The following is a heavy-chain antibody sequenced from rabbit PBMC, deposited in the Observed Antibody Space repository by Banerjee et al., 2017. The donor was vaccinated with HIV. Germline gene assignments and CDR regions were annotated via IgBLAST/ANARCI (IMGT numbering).Heavy chain of an antibody. CDR3: ARGGYTTYAYTDYSYFNL. CDR1: GFSFSSGQD. D-gene: IGHD6-1*01. Sequence: QEQLVESGGGLVQPEGSLTLTCTASGFSFSSGQDMCWVRQAPGKGLEWIACINDGSSDSTYYASWAKGRFTISKTSSTTVTLQMTSLTAADTATYFCARGGYTTYAYTDYSYFNLWGPGTLVTVS. CDR2: INDGSSDST. J-gene: IGHJ4*01. V-gene: IGHV1S45*01.